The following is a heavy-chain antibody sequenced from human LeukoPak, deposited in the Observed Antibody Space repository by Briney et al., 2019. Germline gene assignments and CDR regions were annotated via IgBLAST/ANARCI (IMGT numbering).Heavy chain of an antibody. CDR2: IYWDDDK. D-gene: IGHD3-22*01. CDR3: VHSDRYYYDTSGYYEIRFDS. Sequence: KVSGPTLVKPTQTLTLTCTLSGFSLSTRGVGVGRIRQPPGKALEWLALIYWDDDKRFSPSLKSRLTITKDTSKNQVVLTMTNMDPVDTGTYYCVHSDRYYYDTSGYYEIRFDSWGQGTLVTVSS. CDR1: GFSLSTRGVG. V-gene: IGHV2-5*02. J-gene: IGHJ5*01.